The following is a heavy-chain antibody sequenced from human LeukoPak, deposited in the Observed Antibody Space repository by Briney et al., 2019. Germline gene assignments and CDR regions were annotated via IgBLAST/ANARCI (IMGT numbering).Heavy chain of an antibody. D-gene: IGHD6-19*01. V-gene: IGHV4-59*08. CDR2: IHYSGNT. CDR3: ARHRLEQWLIWYFDL. Sequence: SETLSLTCTVSGGSISSYYWSWIRQPPGKGLEWIGYIHYSGNTNYNPSLKSRVTISVDTSKSQFSLKLSSVTAADTAVYYCARHRLEQWLIWYFDLWGRGTLVTVSS. J-gene: IGHJ2*01. CDR1: GGSISSYY.